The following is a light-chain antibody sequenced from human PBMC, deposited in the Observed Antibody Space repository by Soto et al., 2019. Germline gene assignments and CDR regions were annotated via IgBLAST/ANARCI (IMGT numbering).Light chain of an antibody. Sequence: EIGLTQSPSTPSFSPGERATLPLKACQTVSNNYLAWCQQKPGQAPRVIMYGASRRATGIPDRFSGGGSGTDFTLTISRLEPEDFAVYFCQQYAGPPTTFGQGTRLEIK. J-gene: IGKJ5*01. CDR2: GAS. CDR1: QTVSNNY. V-gene: IGKV3-20*01. CDR3: QQYAGPPTT.